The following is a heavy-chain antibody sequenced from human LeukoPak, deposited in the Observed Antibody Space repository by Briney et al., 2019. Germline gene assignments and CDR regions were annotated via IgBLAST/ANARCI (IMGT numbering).Heavy chain of an antibody. CDR3: AGYDPRFPSGNYYYYGMDV. D-gene: IGHD1-14*01. CDR1: GFTFSSYG. J-gene: IGHJ6*02. CDR2: IWYDGSNK. V-gene: IGHV3-33*01. Sequence: GGSLRLSCAASGFTFSSYGMHWVRQAPGKGLEWVAVIWYDGSNKYYADSVKGRFTISRDNSKNTLYLQMNSLRAEDTAVYYCAGYDPRFPSGNYYYYGMDVWGQGTTVTVSS.